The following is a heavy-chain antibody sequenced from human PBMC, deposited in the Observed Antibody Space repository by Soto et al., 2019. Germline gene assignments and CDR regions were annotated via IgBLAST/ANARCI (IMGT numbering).Heavy chain of an antibody. CDR3: ARGPITMVRGVIITSWFDP. V-gene: IGHV4-34*01. CDR1: GGSFSGYY. CDR2: INHSGST. D-gene: IGHD3-10*01. Sequence: QVQLQQWGAGLLKPSETLSLTCAVYGGSFSGYYWSWIRQPPGKGLEWIGEINHSGSTNYNPSLMSRVTISVDTSKNQFSLKLSSVTAADTAVYYCARGPITMVRGVIITSWFDPWGQGTLVTVSS. J-gene: IGHJ5*02.